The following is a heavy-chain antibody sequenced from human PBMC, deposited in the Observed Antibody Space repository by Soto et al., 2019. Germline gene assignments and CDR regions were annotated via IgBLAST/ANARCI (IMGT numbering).Heavy chain of an antibody. D-gene: IGHD5-12*01. CDR1: GYTFTGYY. J-gene: IGHJ4*02. V-gene: IGHV1-2*02. CDR2: INPKNGDT. CDR3: ARHGGYEYVFDY. Sequence: GASVKVSCKASGYTFTGYYIHWVRQAPGQGLEWMGWINPKNGDTNYAQKFQGRVTMTRDTSTSTAYMELTSLRFDDTAVYYCARHGGYEYVFDYWGQGTLVTVSS.